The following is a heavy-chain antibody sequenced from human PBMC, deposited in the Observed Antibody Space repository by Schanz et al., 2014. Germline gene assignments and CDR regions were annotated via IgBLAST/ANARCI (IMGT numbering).Heavy chain of an antibody. J-gene: IGHJ5*02. CDR1: GFTFSSYA. V-gene: IGHV3-30-3*01. Sequence: VQLLESGGGLVQPGGSLRLSCAASGFTFSSYAMHWVRQAPGKGLEWVAVMSYDGSNKYYADSVKGRFTISRDTPKNTLYLQINSLRAEDTAVYYCASGGYCTNGVCNGGRNWFDPWGQGTLVTVSS. CDR3: ASGGYCTNGVCNGGRNWFDP. CDR2: MSYDGSNK. D-gene: IGHD2-8*01.